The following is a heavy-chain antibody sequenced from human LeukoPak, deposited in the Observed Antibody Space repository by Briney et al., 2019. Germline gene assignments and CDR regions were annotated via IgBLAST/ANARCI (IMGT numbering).Heavy chain of an antibody. CDR2: IRYAGSNK. CDR3: AKALYYYGSGSYPFDY. J-gene: IGHJ4*02. Sequence: TGGSLRLSCAASGFTFCSYGMHCVRQAPGKGLEGVAFIRYAGSNKYYADSVKGRFTISRDNSKNTLYLQMNRLRAEDTAVYYCAKALYYYGSGSYPFDYWRQGTLVPVSS. CDR1: GFTFCSYG. D-gene: IGHD3-10*01. V-gene: IGHV3-30*02.